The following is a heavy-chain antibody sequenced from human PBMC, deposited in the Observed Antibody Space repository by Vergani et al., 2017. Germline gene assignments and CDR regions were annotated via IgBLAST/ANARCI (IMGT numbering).Heavy chain of an antibody. CDR3: ARAAPPAPNYYYYYGMDV. V-gene: IGHV1-69*12. J-gene: IGHJ6*02. CDR2: IIPICGTA. Sequence: QVQLVQSGAEVKKPGSSVKVSCKASGGTFSSYAIRWVRQAPGQGLEWMGGIIPICGTANYAQKVQGRVTITADESTSTAYMELSSLRSEDTAVYYCARAAPPAPNYYYYYGMDVWGQGTTVTVSS. CDR1: GGTFSSYA.